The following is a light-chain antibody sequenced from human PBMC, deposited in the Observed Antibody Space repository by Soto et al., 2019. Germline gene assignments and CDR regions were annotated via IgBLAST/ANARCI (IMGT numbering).Light chain of an antibody. V-gene: IGLV1-40*01. J-gene: IGLJ1*01. CDR1: SSNIGAGYD. Sequence: QSVLTQPPSVSGAPGQRVTISCTGSSSNIGAGYDVHWYQQLPGTAPKLLIYGNSNRPSGVPDRFSGSKSGTSASLAITGLQAEDEADYYCQSSDSSLSGARIDVFGAGTKVTVL. CDR3: QSSDSSLSGARIDV. CDR2: GNS.